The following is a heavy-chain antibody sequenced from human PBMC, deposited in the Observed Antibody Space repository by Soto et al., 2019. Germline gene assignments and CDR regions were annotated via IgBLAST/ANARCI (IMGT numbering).Heavy chain of an antibody. Sequence: QVQLVESGGGVVQPGRSLRLSCAASGFTFSSYGMHWVRQAPGKGLEWVAVIAYDGSNKYYVDSVKGRFTISRDNSKNTLYLQMNSLRAEDTAVYYCAKDRSGSWYFDYWGQGTLVTVSS. CDR1: GFTFSSYG. V-gene: IGHV3-30*18. J-gene: IGHJ4*02. D-gene: IGHD6-13*01. CDR3: AKDRSGSWYFDY. CDR2: IAYDGSNK.